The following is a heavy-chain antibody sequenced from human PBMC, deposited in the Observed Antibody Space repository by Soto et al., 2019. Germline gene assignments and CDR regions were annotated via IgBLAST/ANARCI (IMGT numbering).Heavy chain of an antibody. Sequence: PGGSLRLSCAASGFTFSSYWMSWVRQAPGKGLEWVANIKQDGSEKYYVDSVKGRFTISRDNAKNSLYLQMNSLRAEDTAVYYCARDRNPVEPFDSWYFDYWGQGTLVTVSS. V-gene: IGHV3-7*01. CDR2: IKQDGSEK. J-gene: IGHJ4*02. D-gene: IGHD3-9*01. CDR1: GFTFSSYW. CDR3: ARDRNPVEPFDSWYFDY.